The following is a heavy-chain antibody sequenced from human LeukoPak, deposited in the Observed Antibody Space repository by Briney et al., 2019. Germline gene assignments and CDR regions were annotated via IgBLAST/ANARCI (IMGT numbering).Heavy chain of an antibody. CDR3: ARHPIYYYGSGSYEN. Sequence: PSETLSLTCAVYGGSFSGYYWSWIRQPPGKGLEWIGEINHSGSTNYNPSLKSRVTISVDTSKNQFSLKLSSVTAADTAVYYCARHPIYYYGSGSYENWGQGTLVTVSS. CDR2: INHSGST. CDR1: GGSFSGYY. V-gene: IGHV4-34*01. J-gene: IGHJ4*02. D-gene: IGHD3-10*01.